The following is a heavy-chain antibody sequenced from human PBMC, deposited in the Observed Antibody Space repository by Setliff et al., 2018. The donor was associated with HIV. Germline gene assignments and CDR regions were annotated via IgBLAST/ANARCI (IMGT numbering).Heavy chain of an antibody. J-gene: IGHJ4*02. Sequence: PSETLSLICSVSGVSVGSGDYYWHWIRQHPEKALEWIGYIFHSGDTYYNPSLKSRISMSVDTSKNQFSLELTSLTAADTAVYYCATRPRIAARPFDYWGQGMLVTVSS. CDR3: ATRPRIAARPFDY. V-gene: IGHV4-31*03. D-gene: IGHD6-6*01. CDR2: IFHSGDT. CDR1: GVSVGSGDYY.